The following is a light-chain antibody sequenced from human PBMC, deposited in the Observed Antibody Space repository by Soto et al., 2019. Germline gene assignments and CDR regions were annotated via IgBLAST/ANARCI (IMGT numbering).Light chain of an antibody. J-gene: IGLJ2*01. Sequence: QSALTQPASVSGSPGQSITISCIGTGSDIGGYNYVSWYQQHPGKAPKLMIYDVSNRPLGVSDRFSGSKSGITASLTISGRQAEDEADYYCSSYTGSSTSVIFGGGTKVTVL. V-gene: IGLV2-14*03. CDR1: GSDIGGYNY. CDR2: DVS. CDR3: SSYTGSSTSVI.